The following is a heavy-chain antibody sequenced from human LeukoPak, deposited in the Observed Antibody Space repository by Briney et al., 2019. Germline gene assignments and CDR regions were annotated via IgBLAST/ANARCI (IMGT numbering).Heavy chain of an antibody. J-gene: IGHJ4*02. D-gene: IGHD1-1*01. CDR3: AREGTDTLTKDFDA. V-gene: IGHV1-18*01. CDR2: ISPHSTYR. Sequence: ASVKVSCKASGYTFTSYGISWVRQAPGQGLEWMAYISPHSTYRSSAEKFQGRVTLTRDTSMNTVYMELTGLTSDDTAVYYCAREGTDTLTKDFDAWGQGTLVTVSS. CDR1: GYTFTSYG.